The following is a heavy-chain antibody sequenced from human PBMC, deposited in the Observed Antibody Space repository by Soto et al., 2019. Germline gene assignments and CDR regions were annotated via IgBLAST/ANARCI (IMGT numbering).Heavy chain of an antibody. CDR1: GFTFSSYS. CDR3: ARWGSFDI. CDR2: ISGSSSTI. Sequence: GGSLRLSCAASGFTFSSYSMNWVRQAPGKGLEWLSHISGSSSTIYYADSVKGRFTISRDNAKNSLFLQMNSLRAEDTALYYCARWGSFDIWGQGTMVTVSS. D-gene: IGHD3-16*01. V-gene: IGHV3-48*01. J-gene: IGHJ3*02.